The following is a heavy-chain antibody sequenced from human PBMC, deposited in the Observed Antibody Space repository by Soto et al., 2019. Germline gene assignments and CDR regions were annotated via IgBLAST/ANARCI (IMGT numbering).Heavy chain of an antibody. CDR3: AKDLDYYDSSGYYNY. V-gene: IGHV3-23*01. J-gene: IGHJ4*02. D-gene: IGHD3-22*01. CDR2: ISGSGGIT. Sequence: EVQLLESGGGLVQPGGSLRLSCAASGFTFSSYAMSWVRQAPGKGLEWVSAISGSGGITYYADSVKGRFTISRDNSKNTLYLQMNRLRVEDTAVYYCAKDLDYYDSSGYYNYWGQGTLVTVSS. CDR1: GFTFSSYA.